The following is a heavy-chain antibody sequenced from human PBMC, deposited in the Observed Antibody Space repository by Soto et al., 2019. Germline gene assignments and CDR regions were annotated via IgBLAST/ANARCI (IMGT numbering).Heavy chain of an antibody. Sequence: SETLSLTCAVYGGSFSGYYWSWIRQPPGKGLEWIGEINHSGSTNYNPSLKSRVTISVDTSKNQFSLKLSSVTAADTAVYYCARDLLGKSNWFDPWGQGTLVTVSS. CDR2: INHSGST. CDR1: GGSFSGYY. CDR3: ARDLLGKSNWFDP. D-gene: IGHD2-15*01. V-gene: IGHV4-34*01. J-gene: IGHJ5*02.